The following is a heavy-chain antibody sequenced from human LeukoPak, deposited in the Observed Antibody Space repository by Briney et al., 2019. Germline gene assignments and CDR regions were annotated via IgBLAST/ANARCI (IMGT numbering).Heavy chain of an antibody. CDR3: ARFGTSSSRFCDQ. D-gene: IGHD6-6*01. J-gene: IGHJ4*02. V-gene: IGHV4-59*07. CDR2: IHYSGST. CDR1: GGPNSPYY. Sequence: SDTLSLTCSVCGGPNSPYYWRWLRQPPGKELEWLGYIHYSGSTNFYPSLKSRVTIELETSKSQFSLKPNSVTAAGTAVYYCARFGTSSSRFCDQGGEGTLVTVSS.